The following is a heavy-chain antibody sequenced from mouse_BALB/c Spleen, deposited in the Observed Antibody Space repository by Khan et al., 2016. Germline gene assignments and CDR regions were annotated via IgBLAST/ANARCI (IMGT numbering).Heavy chain of an antibody. CDR1: GYSITSDYA. Sequence: VQLQQSGPGLVKPSQSLSLTCTVTGYSITSDYAWNWIRQFPGNKLEWMGYISYSGSTSYNPSLKRRISITRDTSKNQFFLQLNSVTTADTATYYCARSLLRLYYFDYWGQGTTLTVSS. J-gene: IGHJ2*01. D-gene: IGHD1-2*01. V-gene: IGHV3-2*02. CDR3: ARSLLRLYYFDY. CDR2: ISYSGST.